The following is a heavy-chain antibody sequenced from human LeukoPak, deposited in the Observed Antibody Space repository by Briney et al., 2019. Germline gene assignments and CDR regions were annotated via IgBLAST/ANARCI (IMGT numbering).Heavy chain of an antibody. CDR3: AKDLLDLTTVTAFDY. D-gene: IGHD4-17*01. V-gene: IGHV3-23*01. J-gene: IGHJ4*02. Sequence: EGSLRLSCAASGFTFSSYGMSWVRQAPGKGLEWVSAISGSGGSTYYADSVKGRFTISRDSSKKTLYLQMNSLRAEDTAVYYCAKDLLDLTTVTAFDYWGQGTLVTVSS. CDR1: GFTFSSYG. CDR2: ISGSGGST.